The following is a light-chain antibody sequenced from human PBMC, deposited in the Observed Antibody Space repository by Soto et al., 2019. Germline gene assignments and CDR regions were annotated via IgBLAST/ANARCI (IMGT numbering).Light chain of an antibody. CDR2: DAS. CDR1: QGISTF. V-gene: IGKV1-9*01. CDR3: QQYYSYPTWT. J-gene: IGKJ1*01. Sequence: DIQLTQSPSFLSASVGDRVTITCRASQGISTFLAWYQQHPGTAPKRLIYDASNLQSGVPSRFSGSGSGTDFTLTISCLQSEDFATYYCQQYYSYPTWTFGQGTKVDI.